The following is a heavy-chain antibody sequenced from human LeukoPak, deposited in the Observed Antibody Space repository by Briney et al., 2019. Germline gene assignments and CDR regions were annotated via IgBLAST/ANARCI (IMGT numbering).Heavy chain of an antibody. CDR3: ARGGYYGSGSYYL. D-gene: IGHD3-10*01. Sequence: GGSLRLSCAASGFTFSSYEMNWVRQAPGKGLEWVSYISSSGSTIYYADSVKGRFTISRDNAKNSLYLQMNSLSAEDTAVYYCARGGYYGSGSYYLWGQGTLVTVSS. CDR2: ISSSGSTI. V-gene: IGHV3-48*03. J-gene: IGHJ4*02. CDR1: GFTFSSYE.